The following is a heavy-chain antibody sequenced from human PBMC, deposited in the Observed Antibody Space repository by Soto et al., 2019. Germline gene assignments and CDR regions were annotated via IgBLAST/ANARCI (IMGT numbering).Heavy chain of an antibody. Sequence: GGSLRLSCVGSGFTFSRYGMHWLRQAPGEGLEWMAVIVNDGSDRDYAASVAGRFTISRDNSKNTLYLQIDNLGVDDTAMYYCARHDDYEANGLDYWGQGTLVTVSS. CDR1: GFTFSRYG. CDR2: IVNDGSDR. CDR3: ARHDDYEANGLDY. D-gene: IGHD4-17*01. J-gene: IGHJ4*02. V-gene: IGHV3-33*01.